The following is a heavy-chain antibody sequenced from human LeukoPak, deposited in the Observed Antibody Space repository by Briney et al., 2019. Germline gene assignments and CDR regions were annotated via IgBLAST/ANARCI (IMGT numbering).Heavy chain of an antibody. Sequence: PGGSLRLSCAASGFTFSSYAMSWVRQAPGKGLEWVSAISGSGGSTYYADSVKGRFTISRDNSKNTLYLQMNSLRAEDTAVYYCAKDQDIVVVPAAYFDYWGQGTLVTVSS. V-gene: IGHV3-23*01. D-gene: IGHD2-2*01. J-gene: IGHJ4*02. CDR2: ISGSGGST. CDR1: GFTFSSYA. CDR3: AKDQDIVVVPAAYFDY.